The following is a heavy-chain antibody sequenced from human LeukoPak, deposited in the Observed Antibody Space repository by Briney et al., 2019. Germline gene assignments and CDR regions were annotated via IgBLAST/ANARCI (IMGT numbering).Heavy chain of an antibody. CDR1: GGTFSSYT. D-gene: IGHD6-13*01. V-gene: IGHV1-69*04. J-gene: IGHJ4*02. Sequence: SVKVSCKASGGTFSSYTISWVRQAPGQGLEWMGRIITILGIANYAQKFQGRVTITADKSTSTAYMELSSLRSEDTAVYYCARDHSSWYYFDYWGQGTLVTVSS. CDR2: IITILGIA. CDR3: ARDHSSWYYFDY.